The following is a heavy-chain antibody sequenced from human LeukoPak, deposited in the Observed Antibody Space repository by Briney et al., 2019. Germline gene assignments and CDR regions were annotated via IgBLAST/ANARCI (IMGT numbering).Heavy chain of an antibody. J-gene: IGHJ4*02. D-gene: IGHD3-3*01. CDR1: GFTFSDYY. V-gene: IGHV3-11*01. Sequence: PGGSLRLSCSASGFTFSDYYMSWIRQAPGKGLEWVSYMSSSGSVIYYADSVKGRFTISKDNAKYSLYLQMNNLRVEDTAMYYCARSRSGQYWGQGTLVTVSS. CDR3: ARSRSGQY. CDR2: MSSSGSVI.